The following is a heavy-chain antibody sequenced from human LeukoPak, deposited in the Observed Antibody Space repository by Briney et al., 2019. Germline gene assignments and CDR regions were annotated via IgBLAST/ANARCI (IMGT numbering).Heavy chain of an antibody. D-gene: IGHD2-21*02. V-gene: IGHV3-23*01. CDR3: AKPHIVVVTAIMYDY. Sequence: GGSLRLSCAASGFTFSSYAMSWVRQAPGKGLEWVSAISGSGGSTYYADSVKGRFTISRDNSKNTLYLQMNSLRAEDTAVYYCAKPHIVVVTAIMYDYGGQGTLVTVSS. CDR2: ISGSGGST. J-gene: IGHJ4*02. CDR1: GFTFSSYA.